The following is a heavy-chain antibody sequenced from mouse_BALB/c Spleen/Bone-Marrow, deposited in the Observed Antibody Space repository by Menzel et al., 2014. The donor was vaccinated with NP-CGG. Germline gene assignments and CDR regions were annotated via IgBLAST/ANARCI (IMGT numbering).Heavy chain of an antibody. D-gene: IGHD2-4*01. V-gene: IGHV5-17*02. Sequence: EVMLVESGGGLVQPGGSRKLSCAASGFTFSSFGMHWVRQAPEKGLEWVAYISNGSSPIYYADTVKGRFTISRDNPKNTLFLQMTSLRSEDTAMYYWARKGAMITHYYAMDYWGQGTSVTVSS. J-gene: IGHJ4*01. CDR3: ARKGAMITHYYAMDY. CDR2: ISNGSSPI. CDR1: GFTFSSFG.